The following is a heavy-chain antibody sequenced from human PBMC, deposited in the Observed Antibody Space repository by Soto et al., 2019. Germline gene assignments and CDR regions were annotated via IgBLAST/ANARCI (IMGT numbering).Heavy chain of an antibody. CDR1: GFTFRSYE. CDR2: ISADGSGT. CDR3: AKATTNGGWFNPFDS. V-gene: IGHV3-48*03. D-gene: IGHD6-19*01. J-gene: IGHJ4*02. Sequence: GGSLRLSCAASGFTFRSYEMHWVRQPPGKGLQWISYISADGSGTYYADSVRGRFTISRDNARNSLSLQMNSLKADDTAVYYCAKATTNGGWFNPFDSWGQGALVTVSS.